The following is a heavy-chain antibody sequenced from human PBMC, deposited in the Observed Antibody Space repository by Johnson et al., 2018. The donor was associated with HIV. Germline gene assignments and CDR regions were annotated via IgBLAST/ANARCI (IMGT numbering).Heavy chain of an antibody. Sequence: QVQLVESGGGLVQPGRSLRLSCAASGFTFSSYTMHWVRQAPGKGLEWVASISNDGSNKFYADSVKGRFTISRDNSRNTLELQMSSLRPADTAVYYCVRGMVGATFGDAFDIWGQGTMVTVSS. J-gene: IGHJ3*02. CDR2: ISNDGSNK. CDR3: VRGMVGATFGDAFDI. D-gene: IGHD1-26*01. CDR1: GFTFSSYT. V-gene: IGHV3-30*03.